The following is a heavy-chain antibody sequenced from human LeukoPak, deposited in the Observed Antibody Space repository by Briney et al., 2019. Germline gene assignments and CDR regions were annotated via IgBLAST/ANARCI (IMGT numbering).Heavy chain of an antibody. CDR2: IDGGNGNT. D-gene: IGHD6-13*01. CDR1: GYTFTRYV. V-gene: IGHV1-3*01. J-gene: IGHJ4*02. Sequence: ASVKVSCKASGYTFTRYVMYWVRQAPGQRPEWVGWIDGGNGNTKSSQKFQGRVTITRDTSASTAYMELSSLRSEDTAVYYCARGNRAAAGHGWGQGTLVTVSS. CDR3: ARGNRAAAGHG.